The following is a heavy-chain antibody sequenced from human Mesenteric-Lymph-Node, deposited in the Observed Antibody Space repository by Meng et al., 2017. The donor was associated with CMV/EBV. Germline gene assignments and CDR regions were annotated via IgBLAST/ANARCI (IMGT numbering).Heavy chain of an antibody. V-gene: IGHV1-18*01. D-gene: IGHD4-11*01. CDR1: GYSFTKYG. CDR3: ASPKVTTHYYYGMDV. CDR2: ISANNGDR. Sequence: ASVKVSCKASGYSFTKYGITWVRQAPGQGLEWMGWISANNGDRDFAQNLQGRVTITTDESTSTAYMELSSLRSEDTAVYYCASPKVTTHYYYGMDVWGQGTTVTVSS. J-gene: IGHJ6*02.